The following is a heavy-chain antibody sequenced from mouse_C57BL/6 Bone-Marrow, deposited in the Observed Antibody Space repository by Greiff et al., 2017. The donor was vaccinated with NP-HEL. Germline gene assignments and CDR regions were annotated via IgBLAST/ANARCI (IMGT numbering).Heavy chain of an antibody. CDR3: AREDDGYFQDY. V-gene: IGHV3-6*01. CDR2: ISYDGSN. CDR1: GYSITSGYY. J-gene: IGHJ2*01. D-gene: IGHD2-3*01. Sequence: VQLQQSGPGLVKPSQSLSLTCSVTGYSITSGYYWNWIRQFPGNKLEWMGYISYDGSNNYNPSLKNRISITRDTSKNQFFLKLNSVTTEDTATYYCAREDDGYFQDYWGQGTTLTVSS.